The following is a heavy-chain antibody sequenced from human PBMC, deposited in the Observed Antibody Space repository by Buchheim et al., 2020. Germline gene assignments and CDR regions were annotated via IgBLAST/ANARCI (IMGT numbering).Heavy chain of an antibody. J-gene: IGHJ6*02. CDR1: GFTFSSYA. D-gene: IGHD3-22*01. CDR2: ISYDGSNK. Sequence: QVQLVESGGGVVQPGRSLRLSCAASGFTFSSYAMHWVRQAPGKGLEWVAVISYDGSNKYYADSVKGRFTISRDTSKNTLYLQMNSLRAEDTAVYYCARDQYYYDSSGYYDPLDYYYYGMDVWGQGTT. CDR3: ARDQYYYDSSGYYDPLDYYYYGMDV. V-gene: IGHV3-30-3*01.